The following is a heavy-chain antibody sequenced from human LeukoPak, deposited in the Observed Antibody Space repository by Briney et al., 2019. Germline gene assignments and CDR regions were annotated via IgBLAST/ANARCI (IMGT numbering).Heavy chain of an antibody. CDR2: ISYDGSNK. CDR1: GFTFSSYG. CDR3: ATDREVVTEEASFDY. V-gene: IGHV3-30*03. Sequence: EGSLRLSCAACGFTFSSYGMHWVRQAPGKGLKWVAVISYDGSNKYYADSVKGRFTISRDNSKNTLYLQMNSLRAEDTAVYYCATDREVVTEEASFDYWGQGTLVTVSS. J-gene: IGHJ4*02. D-gene: IGHD3-22*01.